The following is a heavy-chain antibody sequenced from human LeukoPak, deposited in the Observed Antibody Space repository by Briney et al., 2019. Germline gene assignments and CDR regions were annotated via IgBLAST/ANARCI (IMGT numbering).Heavy chain of an antibody. Sequence: PGGSLRLSCAASGFTFSSYGMHWVRQAPGKGLEWVSYISSSSSTIYYADSVKGRFTISRDNAKNSLYLQMNSLRDEDTAVYYCARGQVVAAGRIDYWGQGTLVTVSS. V-gene: IGHV3-48*02. CDR2: ISSSSSTI. J-gene: IGHJ4*02. CDR3: ARGQVVAAGRIDY. D-gene: IGHD2-15*01. CDR1: GFTFSSYG.